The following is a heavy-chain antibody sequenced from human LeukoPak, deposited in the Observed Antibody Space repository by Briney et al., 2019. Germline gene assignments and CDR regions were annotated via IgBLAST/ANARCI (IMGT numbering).Heavy chain of an antibody. V-gene: IGHV4-59*02. CDR2: MYYSGST. CDR3: ARAQGTIVGAPFAFDI. J-gene: IGHJ3*02. CDR1: GGSVSSHY. D-gene: IGHD1-26*01. Sequence: PSETLSLTCTVSGGSVSSHYWSWIRQPPGKGLEWIGYMYYSGSTNYNPFLKSRVTISVDTSKNQFSLKLSSVTAADPAVYYCARAQGTIVGAPFAFDIWGQGTMVTVSS.